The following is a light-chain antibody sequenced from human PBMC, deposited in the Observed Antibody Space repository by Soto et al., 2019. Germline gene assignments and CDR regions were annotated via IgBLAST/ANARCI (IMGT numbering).Light chain of an antibody. J-gene: IGLJ1*01. V-gene: IGLV2-14*03. Sequence: QSALTQPASVFGSPGQSITFSCTGTSSDVGGYNFVSWYQQHPGKAPKLMIYEASSRPSGVSNRFSGSKSGNTASLTISGLQPEDEADYYCSSYTTSTTVVFGTGTKVTVL. CDR2: EAS. CDR3: SSYTTSTTVV. CDR1: SSDVGGYNF.